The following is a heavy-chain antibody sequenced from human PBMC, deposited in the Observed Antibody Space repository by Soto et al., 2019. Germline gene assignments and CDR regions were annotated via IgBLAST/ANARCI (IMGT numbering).Heavy chain of an antibody. CDR2: IIPILGIA. CDR3: ARDYGGTHWYFDL. J-gene: IGHJ2*01. V-gene: IGHV1-69*08. CDR1: GGTFSSYT. D-gene: IGHD4-17*01. Sequence: QVQLVQSGAEVKKPGSSVKVSCKASGGTFSSYTISWVRQAPGQGLEWMGRIIPILGIANYAQKFQGRVTITADKTTRTAYMELSSLRSEDTAVYYCARDYGGTHWYFDLWGRGTLVTVSS.